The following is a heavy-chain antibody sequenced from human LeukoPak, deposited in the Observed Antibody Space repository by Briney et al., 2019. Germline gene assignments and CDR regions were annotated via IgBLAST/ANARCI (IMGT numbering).Heavy chain of an antibody. CDR3: ARVQYYYDSSGPQAYFDY. CDR2: IYTSGST. V-gene: IGHV4-4*07. Sequence: SETLSLTCTVSGGSISSYYWSWIRQPAGKGLEWIGRIYTSGSTNYNPSLKSRVTMSVDTPKNQFSLKLSSVTAADTAVYYCARVQYYYDSSGPQAYFDYWGQGTLVTVSS. J-gene: IGHJ4*02. D-gene: IGHD3-22*01. CDR1: GGSISSYY.